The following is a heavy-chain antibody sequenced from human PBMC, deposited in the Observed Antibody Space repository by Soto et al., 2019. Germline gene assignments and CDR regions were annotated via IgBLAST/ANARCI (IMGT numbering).Heavy chain of an antibody. CDR1: GFTFSSYA. J-gene: IGHJ4*02. Sequence: GGSLRLSCAASGFTFSSYAMSWVRQAPGKGLEWVSAISGSGGSTYYADSVKGRFTISRDNSKNTLYLQMNSLRAEDTAVYYCAKDRSYDSSGYVYFDYWGQGTLVTVSS. CDR2: ISGSGGST. V-gene: IGHV3-23*01. D-gene: IGHD3-22*01. CDR3: AKDRSYDSSGYVYFDY.